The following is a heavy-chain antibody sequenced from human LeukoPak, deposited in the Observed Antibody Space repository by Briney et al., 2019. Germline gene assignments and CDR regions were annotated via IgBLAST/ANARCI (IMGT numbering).Heavy chain of an antibody. V-gene: IGHV1-2*02. Sequence: ASVKVSCKASGYTFTVYYMHWVRQAPGQGLEWMGYINPHSGDTIYAPNFQGRVTMTRDTSISTVYMELSNLRSDDTAVYYCSTEDKYCSSPSCNDYWGQGTLATVSS. J-gene: IGHJ4*02. CDR3: STEDKYCSSPSCNDY. CDR1: GYTFTVYY. D-gene: IGHD2-2*01. CDR2: INPHSGDT.